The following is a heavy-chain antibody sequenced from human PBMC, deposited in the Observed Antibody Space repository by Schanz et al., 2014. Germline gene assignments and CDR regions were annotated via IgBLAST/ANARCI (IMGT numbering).Heavy chain of an antibody. CDR3: AKIERNED. D-gene: IGHD1-1*01. CDR1: GFTFTNYA. CDR2: ISDSGDTA. V-gene: IGHV3-23*01. J-gene: IGHJ4*02. Sequence: DVQLLESGGGLVQPGGSLRLSCAASGFTFTNYAMSWVRQAPGKGLEWVSLISDSGDTAYYADAVRGRFTMSRDNSKNTLYLQMNSLRAGDAAVYFCAKIERNEDWGQGTLVTVSS.